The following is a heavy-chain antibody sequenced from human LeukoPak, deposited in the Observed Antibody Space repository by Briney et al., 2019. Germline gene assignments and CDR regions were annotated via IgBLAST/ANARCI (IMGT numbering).Heavy chain of an antibody. CDR1: GYFISSGYY. D-gene: IGHD6-13*01. V-gene: IGHV4-38-2*02. J-gene: IGHJ6*03. Sequence: SEPLSLTCTDCGYFISSGYYWGRHRPPPGQGLEWIVSICHSGSTYYNPNLRIRVTISIYTYKNSFSLKPSSVSAADTAVCYCASLSIAAAGPIYDYYYMDVWGKGTTVTVSS. CDR2: ICHSGST. CDR3: ASLSIAAAGPIYDYYYMDV.